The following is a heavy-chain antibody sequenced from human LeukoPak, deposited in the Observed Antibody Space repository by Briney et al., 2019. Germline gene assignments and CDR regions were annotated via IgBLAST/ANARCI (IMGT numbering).Heavy chain of an antibody. CDR1: GGTFSSYA. J-gene: IGHJ6*03. CDR3: ARWIPYYMDV. V-gene: IGHV1-18*01. CDR2: ISAYNGNT. D-gene: IGHD5-12*01. Sequence: GASVKVSCKASGGTFSSYAISWVRQAPGQGLEWMGWISAYNGNTNYAQKLQGRVTMTTDTSTSTAYMELRSLRSDDTAVYYCARWIPYYMDVWGKGTTVTVSS.